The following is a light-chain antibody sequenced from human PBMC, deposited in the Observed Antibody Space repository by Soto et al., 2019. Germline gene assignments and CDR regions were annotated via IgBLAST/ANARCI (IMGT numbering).Light chain of an antibody. V-gene: IGKV3-20*01. J-gene: IGKJ1*01. CDR3: QQYGSSPT. CDR2: GAS. Sequence: EIVLTQSPGTLSLSPGERATLSCRASQSVSSSYLAWYQQKHGQAPRLLIYGASSRATGIPHRFSGSGSGTDFILTISRLEPEDFAVYYCQQYGSSPTFGQGTKVEIK. CDR1: QSVSSSY.